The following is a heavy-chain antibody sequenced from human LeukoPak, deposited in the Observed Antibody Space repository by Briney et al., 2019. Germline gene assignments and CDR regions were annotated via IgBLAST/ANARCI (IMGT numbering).Heavy chain of an antibody. Sequence: PGGSLRLSCAASGFSFSHAWMSWVRQAPGKGLEWVGRIKMKSDGGTTDYAAPVKGRFTISRDDSKNMLYLQMNSLRSEDTAVYYCAREGGLSRYQVLSHGSFDYWGQGTLVTVSS. J-gene: IGHJ4*02. V-gene: IGHV3-15*01. CDR1: GFSFSHAW. D-gene: IGHD2-2*01. CDR2: IKMKSDGGTT. CDR3: AREGGLSRYQVLSHGSFDY.